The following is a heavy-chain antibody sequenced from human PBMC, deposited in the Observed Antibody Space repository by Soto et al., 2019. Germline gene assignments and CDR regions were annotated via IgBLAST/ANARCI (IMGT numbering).Heavy chain of an antibody. CDR3: ARGQGAAIGDYYYHGMDV. CDR1: GFIFSGSA. Sequence: GGSLRLSCAASGFIFSGSAIHWVRQASGKGLEWVGRIRSRANNFATSSAASVKGRFTFSRDDSKNTAYLQMNTLKPEDTAVYYCARGQGAAIGDYYYHGMDVWGQGTTVTVSS. J-gene: IGHJ6*02. V-gene: IGHV3-73*01. CDR2: IRSRANNFAT. D-gene: IGHD2-2*02.